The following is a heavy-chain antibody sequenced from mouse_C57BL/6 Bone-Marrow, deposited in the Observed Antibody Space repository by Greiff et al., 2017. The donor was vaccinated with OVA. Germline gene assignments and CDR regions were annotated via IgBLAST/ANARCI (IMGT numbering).Heavy chain of an antibody. J-gene: IGHJ3*01. V-gene: IGHV1-19*01. CDR1: GYTFTDYY. CDR3: SRPAYYYGSSPAWFAY. Sequence: VQLQQSGPVLVKPGASVKMSCKASGYTFTDYYMNWVKQSHGKSLEWIGVINPYNGGTSYNQKFKGKATLTVDKSSTTAYMELNSLTSEDSAVYYFSRPAYYYGSSPAWFAYWGQGTLVTVSA. D-gene: IGHD1-1*01. CDR2: INPYNGGT.